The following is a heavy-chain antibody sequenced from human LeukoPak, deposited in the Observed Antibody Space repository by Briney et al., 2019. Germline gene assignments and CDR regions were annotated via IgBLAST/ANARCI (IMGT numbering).Heavy chain of an antibody. J-gene: IGHJ4*02. CDR2: IYTSGST. Sequence: PSETLSLTCAVYGGSFSGYYWSWIRQPPGKGLEWIGRIYTSGSTNYNPSLKSRVTMSVDTSKNQFSLKLSSVTAADTAVYYCARTLYYYDSSGYDYWGQGTLVTVSS. CDR1: GGSFSGYY. CDR3: ARTLYYYDSSGYDY. D-gene: IGHD3-22*01. V-gene: IGHV4-59*10.